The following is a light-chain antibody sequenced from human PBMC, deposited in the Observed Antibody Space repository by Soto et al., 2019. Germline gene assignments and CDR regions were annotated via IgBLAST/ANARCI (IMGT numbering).Light chain of an antibody. Sequence: EIVLTQSPATPSLSPGERATLSCRASQSVSSYLAWYQQKPGQAPRLLIYDASNSATGIPARFSGSGSGTAFTPAISRLEPEHFAVYYCQQRSNWPSNSFGQGTKLEIK. CDR2: DAS. CDR1: QSVSSY. CDR3: QQRSNWPSNS. J-gene: IGKJ2*01. V-gene: IGKV3-11*01.